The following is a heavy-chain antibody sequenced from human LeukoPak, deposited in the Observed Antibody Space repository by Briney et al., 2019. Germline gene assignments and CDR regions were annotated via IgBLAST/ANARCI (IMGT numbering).Heavy chain of an antibody. CDR1: GFTVSSYG. D-gene: IGHD3-22*01. J-gene: IGHJ4*02. CDR3: VGYDSSGYYKLDH. Sequence: GRSLRLSCAASGFTVSSYGMHWVRQAPGNGLEWVSSISDHGNSKYYADSVKGRFTISRDNSKNTLYLQMNSLRAEDTAVYYCVGYDSSGYYKLDHWGQGALVTVSS. V-gene: IGHV3-30*03. CDR2: ISDHGNSK.